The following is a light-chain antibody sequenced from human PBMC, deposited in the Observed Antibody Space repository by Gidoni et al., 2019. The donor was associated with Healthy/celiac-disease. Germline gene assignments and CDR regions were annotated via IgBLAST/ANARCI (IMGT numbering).Light chain of an antibody. CDR2: GAS. CDR1: QSGSSSY. V-gene: IGKV3-20*01. J-gene: IGKJ5*01. CDR3: QQYGSSSIT. Sequence: DIVLTQSPLTLSVAPGETATLSCRPSQSGSSSYLAWYQQKPGKAPRLLIYGASSRATGIPDRFSGSGSGTDFTLTISRLEPEEFAVYYCQQYGSSSITFGQGTRLEIK.